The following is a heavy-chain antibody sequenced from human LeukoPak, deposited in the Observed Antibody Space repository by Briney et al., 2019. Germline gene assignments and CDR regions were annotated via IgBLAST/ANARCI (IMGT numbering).Heavy chain of an antibody. CDR2: IWYDGSNK. J-gene: IGHJ5*02. V-gene: IGHV3-33*01. Sequence: PGRSLRLSCAASGFTFSSYGMHWVRQAPGKGLEWVAVIWYDGSNKYYADSVEGRFTISRDNSKNTLYLQMNSLRAEDTAVYYCARDGGQWLVPGWFDPWGQGTLVTVSS. CDR3: ARDGGQWLVPGWFDP. D-gene: IGHD6-19*01. CDR1: GFTFSSYG.